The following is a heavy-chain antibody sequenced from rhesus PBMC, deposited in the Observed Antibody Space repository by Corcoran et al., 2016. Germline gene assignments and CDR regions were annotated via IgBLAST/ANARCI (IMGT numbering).Heavy chain of an antibody. D-gene: IGHD4-29*01. CDR2: IDGNSAST. CDR3: ARERPLYGNSLDV. CDR1: GGSITGYY. J-gene: IGHJ5-2*02. V-gene: IGHV4-73*01. Sequence: QVKLQQWGEGLVKPSETLSLTCAVYGGSITGYYLRWILQPPGKGLEWIGNIDGNSASTNYNPSLKNRVTISKDTSKNQFSLKLSSVTAADTAVYYCARERPLYGNSLDVWGRGVLVTVSS.